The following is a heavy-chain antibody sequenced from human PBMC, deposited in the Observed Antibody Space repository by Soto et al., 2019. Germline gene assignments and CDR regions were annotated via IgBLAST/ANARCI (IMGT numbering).Heavy chain of an antibody. Sequence: GGSLRLSCAASGFTFSSYWMHWVRQAPGKGLVWVSRINSDGSSTSYADSVKGRFTISRDNAKNTLYLQMNSLRAEDTAVYYCARASGLVLRIYYYYGMDVWGQGTTVTVSS. V-gene: IGHV3-74*01. J-gene: IGHJ6*02. CDR3: ARASGLVLRIYYYYGMDV. CDR1: GFTFSSYW. D-gene: IGHD6-6*01. CDR2: INSDGSST.